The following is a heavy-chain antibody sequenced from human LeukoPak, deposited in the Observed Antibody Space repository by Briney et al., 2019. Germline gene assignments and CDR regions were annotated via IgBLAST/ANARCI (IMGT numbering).Heavy chain of an antibody. CDR1: GYTFTSYG. V-gene: IGHV1-18*01. J-gene: IGHJ5*02. D-gene: IGHD2-2*01. Sequence: ASVKVSCKASGYTFTSYGISWVRQAPGQGLEWMGWISAYNGNTNYAQKLQGRVTMTTDTSTSTAYMELSSLRSEDTAVYYCAREARQRYCSSTSCYAAQNWFDPWGQGTLVTVSS. CDR3: AREARQRYCSSTSCYAAQNWFDP. CDR2: ISAYNGNT.